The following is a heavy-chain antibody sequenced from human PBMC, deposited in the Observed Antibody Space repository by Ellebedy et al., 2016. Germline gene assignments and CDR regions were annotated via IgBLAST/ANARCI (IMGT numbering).Heavy chain of an antibody. CDR1: GGSISSGSYY. J-gene: IGHJ6*03. CDR2: IYTSGST. V-gene: IGHV4-61*02. D-gene: IGHD4/OR15-4a*01. Sequence: SETLSLXXTVSGGSISSGSYYWSWIRQPAGKGLEWIGRIYTSGSTNYNPSLKSRVTMSVDTSKNQFSLKLSSVTAADTAVYYCARGGAANYYYYYYYMDVWGKGTTVTVSS. CDR3: ARGGAANYYYYYYYMDV.